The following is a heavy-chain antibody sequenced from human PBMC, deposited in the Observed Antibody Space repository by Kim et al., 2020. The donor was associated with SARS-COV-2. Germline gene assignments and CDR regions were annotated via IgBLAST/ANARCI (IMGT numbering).Heavy chain of an antibody. D-gene: IGHD1-26*01. Sequence: SETLSLTCSVSGGSINTGGFYWNWIRHHPGKGLEWIGYIYYTGSNYKNPSLKSRITMSVDTSNNQVSLKMTSVTAADTAVYYCARGVYSDPPISAYHGLDVWGPGTTVTVSS. CDR1: GGSINTGGFY. V-gene: IGHV4-31*03. CDR3: ARGVYSDPPISAYHGLDV. CDR2: IYYTGSN. J-gene: IGHJ6*02.